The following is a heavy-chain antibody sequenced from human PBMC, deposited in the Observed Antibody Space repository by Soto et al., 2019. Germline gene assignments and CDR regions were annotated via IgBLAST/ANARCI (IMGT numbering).Heavy chain of an antibody. CDR1: GFIFSTYT. D-gene: IGHD3-9*01. V-gene: IGHV3-23*03. J-gene: IGHJ4*02. CDR3: AKDRHPDGIWTFDY. Sequence: GGSLRLSCAAPGFIFSTYTMNWVRQVPGKGPEWVSGINQPGKQTWYADSVKGRFTISRDNSKNFLFLQMNSLRVEDTAVYYCAKDRHPDGIWTFDYWGQGAPVTVPQ. CDR2: INQPGKQT.